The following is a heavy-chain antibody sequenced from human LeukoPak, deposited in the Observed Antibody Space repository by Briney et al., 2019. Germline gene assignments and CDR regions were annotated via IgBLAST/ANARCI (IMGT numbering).Heavy chain of an antibody. CDR1: GFTFSSYA. J-gene: IGHJ4*02. V-gene: IGHV3-23*01. Sequence: GSLRLSCAASGFTFSSYAMSWVRQAPGRGLEWVSVITGSGGNTYYADSVKGRFTISRDDSKNTLYLQMNSLRAEDTALYYCAKQGENYGDSVIDYWGQGTLVTVSS. CDR2: ITGSGGNT. CDR3: AKQGENYGDSVIDY. D-gene: IGHD4-17*01.